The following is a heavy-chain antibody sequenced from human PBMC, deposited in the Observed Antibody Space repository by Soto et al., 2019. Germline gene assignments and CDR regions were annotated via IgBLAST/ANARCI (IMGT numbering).Heavy chain of an antibody. J-gene: IGHJ3*02. CDR1: GFTFSSYS. Sequence: GGSLRLSCASSGFTFSSYSMNWVRQAPEKGLERVTSISSSSSYIYYADSVKGRFTISRDNAKSSLYLQMNSLRAEDTAVYYCARYPDIVVVAPYDAFDIWGQGTMVTVSS. V-gene: IGHV3-21*01. D-gene: IGHD2-15*01. CDR2: ISSSSSYI. CDR3: ARYPDIVVVAPYDAFDI.